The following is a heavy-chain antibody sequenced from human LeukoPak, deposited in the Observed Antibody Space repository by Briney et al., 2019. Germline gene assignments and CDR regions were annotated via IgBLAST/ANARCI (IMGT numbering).Heavy chain of an antibody. CDR3: ARSMRQQWLASSFDY. Sequence: ASVKVSCKASGSTFTGYYMHWVRQAPGQGLEWMGWINPNSGGTNYAQKFQGRVTMTRDTSISTVYMELSRLRSDDTGVYDCARSMRQQWLASSFDYWGQGTLVTVSS. D-gene: IGHD6-19*01. V-gene: IGHV1-2*02. CDR2: INPNSGGT. CDR1: GSTFTGYY. J-gene: IGHJ4*02.